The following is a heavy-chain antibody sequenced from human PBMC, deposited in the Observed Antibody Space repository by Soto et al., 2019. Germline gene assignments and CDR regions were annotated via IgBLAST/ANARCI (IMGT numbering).Heavy chain of an antibody. J-gene: IGHJ4*02. V-gene: IGHV1-69*06. Sequence: QVQLVQSGAEVKKPGSSVKVSCRASGGTFSSYTISWVRQAPGQGLEWMGGIIPMFGTTRYAQKFQDRVTITADKSTNTAYMELSSLRSEDTAVYYCARARDYYGSGSYFSNWGQGTLVTVSS. CDR2: IIPMFGTT. CDR3: ARARDYYGSGSYFSN. D-gene: IGHD3-10*01. CDR1: GGTFSSYT.